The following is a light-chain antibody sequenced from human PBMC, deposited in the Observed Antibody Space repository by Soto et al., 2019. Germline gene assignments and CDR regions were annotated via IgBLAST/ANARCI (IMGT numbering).Light chain of an antibody. CDR2: RNN. CDR3: AAWDDSLSGPV. CDR1: SSNIGSNY. V-gene: IGLV1-47*01. J-gene: IGLJ2*01. Sequence: QSVLTQPPSASGTPGPRVTISCSGSSSNIGSNYVYWYQQLPGTAPKLLIYRNNQRPSGVPDRFSGSKSGTSASLAISGLRSEDEADYYWAAWDDSLSGPVFGGGTKLTVL.